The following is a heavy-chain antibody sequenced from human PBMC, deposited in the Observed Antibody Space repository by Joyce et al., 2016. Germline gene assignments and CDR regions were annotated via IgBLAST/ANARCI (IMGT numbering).Heavy chain of an antibody. V-gene: IGHV4-61*01. D-gene: IGHD3-9*01. Sequence: QVQLQESGPGLVKPSETLSLPCTVSGGSVSSGSYYWSWIRQPPGKGLEWIGYIYYSGSTKYNPSLKSRVTISVDTSKNQFSLKLSSVTAADTAVYYCARDIGGSAGYDILTGYYFPNWFDPWGQGTLVTVSS. CDR2: IYYSGST. J-gene: IGHJ5*02. CDR3: ARDIGGSAGYDILTGYYFPNWFDP. CDR1: GGSVSSGSYY.